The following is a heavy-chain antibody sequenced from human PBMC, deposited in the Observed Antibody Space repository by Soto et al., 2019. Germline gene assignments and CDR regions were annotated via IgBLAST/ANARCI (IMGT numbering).Heavy chain of an antibody. V-gene: IGHV4-31*03. CDR2: IYYSGST. CDR3: ARDTPKYGTWFDP. J-gene: IGHJ5*02. CDR1: GGSISSGGYY. Sequence: SETLSLTCTVSGGSISSGGYYGSWIRQHPGKGLEWIGYIYYSGSTYYNPSLKSRVTISVDTSKNQFSLKLSSVTAADTAVYYCARDTPKYGTWFDPWGQGTLVTVSS. D-gene: IGHD4-17*01.